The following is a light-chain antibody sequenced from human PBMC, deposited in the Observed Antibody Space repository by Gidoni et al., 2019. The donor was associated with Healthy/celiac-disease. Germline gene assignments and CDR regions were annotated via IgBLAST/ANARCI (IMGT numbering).Light chain of an antibody. CDR3: QQSYSTPYS. Sequence: DIQMTQSPSSLSASVGDRVTITCRASQSISSYLNWYQQKPGKAPKLLIYAASSLQIGVPSRFSGSGSGTDFTLTISSLHPEDFATYYCQQSYSTPYSFGQGTKLEIK. V-gene: IGKV1-39*01. CDR2: AAS. CDR1: QSISSY. J-gene: IGKJ2*03.